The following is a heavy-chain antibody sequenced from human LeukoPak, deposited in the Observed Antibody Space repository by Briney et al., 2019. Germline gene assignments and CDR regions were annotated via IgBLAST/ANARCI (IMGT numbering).Heavy chain of an antibody. D-gene: IGHD2-15*01. CDR2: ISSSSSSYI. CDR3: AREYCSGGSCSIPFDY. CDR1: GFTFSSYS. V-gene: IGHV3-21*01. J-gene: IGHJ4*02. Sequence: PGGSLRLSCAASGFTFSSYSMNWVRQAPGKGLEWVSSISSSSSSYIYYADSVKGRFTISRDNAKISLYLQMNSLRAEDTAVYYCAREYCSGGSCSIPFDYWGQGTLVTVSS.